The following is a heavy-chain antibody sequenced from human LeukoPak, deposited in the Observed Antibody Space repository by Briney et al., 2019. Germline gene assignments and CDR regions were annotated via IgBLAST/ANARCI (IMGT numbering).Heavy chain of an antibody. D-gene: IGHD5-18*01. CDR3: ARIGYSYGSNPLNY. CDR2: IYYSGST. Sequence: SETLSLTCTVSGGSISSGGYYWSWIRQHPGKGLEWIGYIYYSGSTYYNPSLKCRVTISVDTSKNQFSLKLSSVTAADTAVYYCARIGYSYGSNPLNYWGQGTLVTVSS. J-gene: IGHJ4*02. CDR1: GGSISSGGYY. V-gene: IGHV4-31*03.